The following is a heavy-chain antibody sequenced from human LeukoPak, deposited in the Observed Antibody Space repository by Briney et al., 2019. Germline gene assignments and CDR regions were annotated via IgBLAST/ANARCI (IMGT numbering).Heavy chain of an antibody. D-gene: IGHD6-13*01. Sequence: GGSLRLSCAASGFTVSSNYMSWVRQAPGKGLEWASVIYSGGSTYYADSVKGRFTISRDNSKNTLYLQMNSLRAEDTAVYYCASSSSWSYYYYYMDVWGRGTTVTVSS. CDR2: IYSGGST. CDR3: ASSSSWSYYYYYMDV. CDR1: GFTVSSNY. V-gene: IGHV3-66*02. J-gene: IGHJ6*03.